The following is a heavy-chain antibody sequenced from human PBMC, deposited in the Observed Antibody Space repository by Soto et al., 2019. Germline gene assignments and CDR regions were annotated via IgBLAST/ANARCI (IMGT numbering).Heavy chain of an antibody. Sequence: SVKVSCKASGGTFSSYAISWVRQAPGQGLEWMGGIIPIFGTANYAQKFRGRVTITADESTSTAYMELSSLRSEDTAVYYCARPASPYCGGDCLSAFDIWGQGTMVTVSS. CDR1: GGTFSSYA. V-gene: IGHV1-69*13. D-gene: IGHD2-21*02. CDR3: ARPASPYCGGDCLSAFDI. CDR2: IIPIFGTA. J-gene: IGHJ3*02.